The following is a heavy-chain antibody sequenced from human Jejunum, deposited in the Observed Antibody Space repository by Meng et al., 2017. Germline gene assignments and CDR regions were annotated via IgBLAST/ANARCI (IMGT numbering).Heavy chain of an antibody. D-gene: IGHD6-13*01. Sequence: RLQVLCPGLADPSGTRSLTFAVYVASISDNTWCSWGRQAPGKGLEWIGEIHHTGNINYNPSLKSRVTMSLDKPKNQFSLEVTSVTAADTAVYYCARDLLGPAIAATGWFDPWGQGTLVTVSS. V-gene: IGHV4-4*02. CDR3: ARDLLGPAIAATGWFDP. CDR1: VASISDNTW. CDR2: IHHTGNI. J-gene: IGHJ5*02.